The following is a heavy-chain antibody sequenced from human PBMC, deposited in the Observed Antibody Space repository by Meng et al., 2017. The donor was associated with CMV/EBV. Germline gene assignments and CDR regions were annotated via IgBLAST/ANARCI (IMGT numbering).Heavy chain of an antibody. CDR1: GGTFSSYA. CDR2: IIPIFGTA. J-gene: IGHJ5*02. Sequence: SVKVSCKASGGTFSSYAISWVRQAPGQGLEWMGGIIPIFGTANYAQKFQGRVTITTDESTSTAYMELRSLRSDDTAVYYCARDFGQLRFLEWLSRTWFDPWGQGTLVTVSS. CDR3: ARDFGQLRFLEWLSRTWFDP. D-gene: IGHD3-3*01. V-gene: IGHV1-69*05.